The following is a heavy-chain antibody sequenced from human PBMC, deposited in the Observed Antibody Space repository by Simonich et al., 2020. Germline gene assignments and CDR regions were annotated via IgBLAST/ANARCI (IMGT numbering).Heavy chain of an antibody. CDR3: ARSTTGTTAFDI. J-gene: IGHJ3*02. CDR2: TRDENGNT. CDR1: GYTFTSYG. Sequence: QVQLVQSGAEVKKPGASVTVSCKASGYTFTSYGISWVRQAPGQGLEWMGWTRDENGNTKYARKLKGRVTMTTDTSTSTAYMELRSLRSDDTAVYYCARSTTGTTAFDIWGQGTMVTVSS. D-gene: IGHD1-1*01. V-gene: IGHV1-18*01.